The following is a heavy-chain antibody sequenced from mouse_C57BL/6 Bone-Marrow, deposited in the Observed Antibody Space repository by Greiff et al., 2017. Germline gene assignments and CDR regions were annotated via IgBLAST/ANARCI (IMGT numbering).Heavy chain of an antibody. CDR3: ARHYGSSRYYFDY. J-gene: IGHJ2*01. CDR2: ISSGSSTI. CDR1: GFTFSDYG. V-gene: IGHV5-17*01. Sequence: EVKLMESGGGLVKPGGSLKLSCAASGFTFSDYGMHWVRQAPEKGLEWVAYISSGSSTIYYADTVKGRFTISRDNAKNTLFLQMTSLRSEDTAMYYCARHYGSSRYYFDYWGQGTTLTVSS. D-gene: IGHD1-1*01.